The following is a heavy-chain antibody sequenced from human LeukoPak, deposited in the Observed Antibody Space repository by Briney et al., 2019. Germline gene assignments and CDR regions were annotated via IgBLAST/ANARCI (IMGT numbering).Heavy chain of an antibody. CDR2: ISYDGSNK. J-gene: IGHJ5*02. D-gene: IGHD3-22*01. V-gene: IGHV3-30*01. CDR3: ARDSLSTYYYDTTGYHNWFDP. Sequence: PGGSLRLSCAASGFTFGSFAMHWVRQAPGKGLEWVAVISYDGSNKYYADSVKGRFTVSRDNSKITLSLQMNSLRADDTAVYYCARDSLSTYYYDTTGYHNWFDPWGRGTLVTVSS. CDR1: GFTFGSFA.